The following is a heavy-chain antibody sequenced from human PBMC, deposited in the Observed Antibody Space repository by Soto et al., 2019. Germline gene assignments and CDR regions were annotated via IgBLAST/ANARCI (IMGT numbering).Heavy chain of an antibody. J-gene: IGHJ4*02. CDR1: GCTFTSYA. V-gene: IGHV1-3*01. CDR3: ARAWVVVTAPDY. Sequence: ASVKVSCKASGCTFTSYAMHWMRQAPGQRLEWMGWINAGNGNTKYSQKFQGRVTITRDTSASTAYMELSSLRSEDTAVYYCARAWVVVTAPDYWGQGTLVTVSS. CDR2: INAGNGNT. D-gene: IGHD2-21*02.